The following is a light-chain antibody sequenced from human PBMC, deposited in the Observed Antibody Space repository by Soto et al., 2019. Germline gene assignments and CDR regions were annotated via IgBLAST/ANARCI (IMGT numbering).Light chain of an antibody. J-gene: IGLJ1*01. CDR3: CSYAGSYTFV. CDR1: SSDVGVYNY. Sequence: QSVLTQPRSVSVSPGQSVTISCTGTSSDVGVYNYVSWYQQHPGKAPKLMIYDVTKRPSGVPDRFSGSKSANTASLTISGLQAEDEADYYCCSYAGSYTFVFGTGTKV. CDR2: DVT. V-gene: IGLV2-11*01.